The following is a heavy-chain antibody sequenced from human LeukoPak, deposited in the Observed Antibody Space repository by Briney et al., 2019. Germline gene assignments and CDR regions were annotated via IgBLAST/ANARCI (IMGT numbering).Heavy chain of an antibody. CDR1: GYTFTGYY. CDR3: ARSYYYDSSGPCDY. D-gene: IGHD3-22*01. V-gene: IGHV1-2*02. CDR2: INPNSGGT. Sequence: GASVKVSCKASGYTFTGYYMHWVRQAPGRGLEWMGWINPNSGGTNYAQKFQGRVTMTRDTSISTAYMELSRLRSDDTAVYYCARSYYYDSSGPCDYWGQGTLVTVSS. J-gene: IGHJ4*02.